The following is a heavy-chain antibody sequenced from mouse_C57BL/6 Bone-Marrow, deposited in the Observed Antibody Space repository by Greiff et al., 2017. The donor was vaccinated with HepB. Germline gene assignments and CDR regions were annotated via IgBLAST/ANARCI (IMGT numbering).Heavy chain of an antibody. CDR1: GYSITSGYY. CDR3: ARYGV. J-gene: IGHJ4*01. D-gene: IGHD1-1*01. V-gene: IGHV3-6*01. Sequence: EVKLQESGPGLVKPSQSLSLTCSVTGYSITSGYYWNWIRQFPGNKLEWMGYISYDGSNNYNPSLKNRISITRDTSKNQFFLKLNSVTTEDTATYYCARYGVWGQGTSVTVSS. CDR2: ISYDGSN.